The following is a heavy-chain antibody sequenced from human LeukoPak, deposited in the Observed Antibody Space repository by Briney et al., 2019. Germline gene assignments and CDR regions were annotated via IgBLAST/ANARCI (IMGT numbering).Heavy chain of an antibody. D-gene: IGHD2-2*01. CDR1: GFTSSSYW. CDR3: ARAVTSSRANDY. Sequence: PGGSLRLSCGASGFTSSSYWMSWVRQAPGKGLEWVANIRQDGNEKYYVDSVKGRFTISRDNAMNSLYLQMNSLRAEDTAIYYCARAVTSSRANDYWGQGTLVAVSS. CDR2: IRQDGNEK. V-gene: IGHV3-7*04. J-gene: IGHJ4*02.